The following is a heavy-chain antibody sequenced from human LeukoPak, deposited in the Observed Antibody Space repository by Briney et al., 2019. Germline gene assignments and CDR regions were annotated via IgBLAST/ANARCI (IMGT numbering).Heavy chain of an antibody. V-gene: IGHV6-1*01. Sequence: SQTLSLTCAISGDSVSSNSAAWNWIRQSPSRGLEWLGRTYYRSKWYNDYAVSVKSRITVNPDTSKNQFSLQLNSVTPEDTAVYYCARDLRLYYDFWSGFDYWGQGTLVTVSS. J-gene: IGHJ4*02. CDR1: GDSVSSNSAA. CDR2: TYYRSKWYN. D-gene: IGHD3-3*01. CDR3: ARDLRLYYDFWSGFDY.